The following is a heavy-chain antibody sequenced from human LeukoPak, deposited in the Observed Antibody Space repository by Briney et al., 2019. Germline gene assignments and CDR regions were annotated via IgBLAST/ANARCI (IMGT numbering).Heavy chain of an antibody. CDR2: IWDDGSNK. Sequence: GRSLRLSCAASGFTFGSYDMHWVRQAPGKGLEWVAVIWDDGSNKYYADSVKGRFTISRDISKNTLYLQMNSLRAEDTAVYYCARRKDWTFDYWGQGTLVTVSS. CDR1: GFTFGSYD. D-gene: IGHD3/OR15-3a*01. V-gene: IGHV3-33*01. J-gene: IGHJ4*02. CDR3: ARRKDWTFDY.